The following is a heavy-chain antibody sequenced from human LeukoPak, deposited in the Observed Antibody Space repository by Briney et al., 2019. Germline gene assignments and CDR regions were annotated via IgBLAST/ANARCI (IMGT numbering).Heavy chain of an antibody. V-gene: IGHV4-59*01. J-gene: IGHJ4*02. CDR3: ARVGITMIADY. CDR1: SGSISSYY. CDR2: IYYSGST. D-gene: IGHD3-22*01. Sequence: SETLSLTCTVSSGSISSYYWSWIRQPPGKGLERIGYIYYSGSTNYNPSLKSRVTISVDTSKNQFSLKLSSVTAADTAVYYCARVGITMIADYWGQGTLVTVSS.